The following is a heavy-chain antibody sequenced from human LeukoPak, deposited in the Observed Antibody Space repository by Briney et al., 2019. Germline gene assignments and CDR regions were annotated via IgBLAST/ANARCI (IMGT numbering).Heavy chain of an antibody. CDR3: AKASPSIAARTLYYFDY. J-gene: IGHJ4*02. CDR1: GFTFSSYA. V-gene: IGHV3-23*01. CDR2: ISGSGGST. Sequence: GGSLRLSCAASGFTFSSYAMSWVRQAPGKGLEGVSAISGSGGSTYFADSVKGRFTISRDNSKNPLYLQMNSLRAEDTAVYYCAKASPSIAARTLYYFDYWGQGTLVTVSS. D-gene: IGHD6-6*01.